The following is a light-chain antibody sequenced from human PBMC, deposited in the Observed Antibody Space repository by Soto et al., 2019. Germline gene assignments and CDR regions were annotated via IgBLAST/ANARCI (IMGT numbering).Light chain of an antibody. V-gene: IGKV3-15*01. CDR1: QSVSSN. CDR2: GAS. J-gene: IGKJ2*01. CDR3: QQYKSWPPYT. Sequence: EIVMTQSPATLSVSPGERATLSCRASQSVSSNLAWYQQKPGQAPRLLIYGASTRATGIPARFSGSGSGTEFTLTISSLQAEDFAVYDCQQYKSWPPYTFGQGTKLEIK.